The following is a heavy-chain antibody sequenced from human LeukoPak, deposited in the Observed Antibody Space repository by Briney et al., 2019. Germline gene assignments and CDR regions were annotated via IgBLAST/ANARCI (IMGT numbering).Heavy chain of an antibody. Sequence: PSETLSLTCTVSGDSISSSHYYWGWIRQPPGKGLEWIGSFYHSVNTYYNPSLKSRVTISVDTSKNQFSLKLTSVTAADTAVYYCARGYMVVPANLWFGELFFYMDVWGKGTTVTVSS. CDR3: ARGYMVVPANLWFGELFFYMDV. D-gene: IGHD3-10*01. CDR2: FYHSVNT. CDR1: GDSISSSHYY. V-gene: IGHV4-39*07. J-gene: IGHJ6*03.